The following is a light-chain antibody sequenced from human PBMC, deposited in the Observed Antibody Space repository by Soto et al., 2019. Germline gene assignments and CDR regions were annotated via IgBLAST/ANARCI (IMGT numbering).Light chain of an antibody. J-gene: IGKJ2*01. CDR1: QSVSSSY. V-gene: IGKV3-20*01. Sequence: EIVLTQSPGTLSLSPGERATLSCRASQSVSSSYLAWYQQKPGQAPRLLIYGASSRATGIPDRFSGSGSGTDFPLTISRLEPEDFAVYYCHQYGSSPPYTFGQGTKLESK. CDR3: HQYGSSPPYT. CDR2: GAS.